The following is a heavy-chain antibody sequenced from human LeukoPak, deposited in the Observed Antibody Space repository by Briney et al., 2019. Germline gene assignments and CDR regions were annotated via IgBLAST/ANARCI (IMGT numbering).Heavy chain of an antibody. CDR3: ARAYGSGSGNYYYYYGMDV. V-gene: IGHV3-11*01. D-gene: IGHD3-10*01. CDR1: GFTFSDYY. J-gene: IGHJ6*02. CDR2: ISSSGSTI. Sequence: GGSLRLSCAASGFTFSDYYISWIRQAPGKGREWVSYISSSGSTIYYADSVKGRFTISRDNAKNSLYLQMNSLRAEDTAVYYCARAYGSGSGNYYYYYGMDVWGQGTTVTVSS.